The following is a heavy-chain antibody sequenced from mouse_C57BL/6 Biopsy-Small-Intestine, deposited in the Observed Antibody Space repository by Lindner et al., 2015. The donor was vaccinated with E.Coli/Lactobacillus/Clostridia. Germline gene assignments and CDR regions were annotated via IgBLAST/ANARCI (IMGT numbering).Heavy chain of an antibody. CDR1: GGTFSSYS. V-gene: IGHV1-53*01. CDR3: ATERDYDFWSGFWYFDF. Sequence: SVKVSCKASGGTFSSYSINWVRQAPGQGLEWMGRTIPILERADYAQKFQGRVTITADKSTSTAYMELSSLRSEDTAVYYCATERDYDFWSGFWYFDFWGQGTLVTVSS. J-gene: IGHJ1*01. D-gene: IGHD2-4*01. CDR2: TIPILERA.